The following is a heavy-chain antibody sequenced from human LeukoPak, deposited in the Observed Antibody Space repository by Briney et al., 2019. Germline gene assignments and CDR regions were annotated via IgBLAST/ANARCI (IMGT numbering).Heavy chain of an antibody. CDR3: ARSSSSSWYGPFDI. CDR2: INHSGST. D-gene: IGHD6-13*01. V-gene: IGHV4-34*01. CDR1: GGSFSGYY. Sequence: SETLSLTCAVYGGSFSGYYWSWIRQPPGKGLEWIGEINHSGSTNYNPSLKSRVTISVDTSKNQFSLKLSSVTAADTAVYYCARSSSSSWYGPFDIWGQGTMVTVSS. J-gene: IGHJ3*02.